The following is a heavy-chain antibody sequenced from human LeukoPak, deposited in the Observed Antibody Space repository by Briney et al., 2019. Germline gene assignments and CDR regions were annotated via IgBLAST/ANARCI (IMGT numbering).Heavy chain of an antibody. CDR3: ARGNSVAGTYYFDY. D-gene: IGHD6-19*01. CDR2: INAGNGNT. J-gene: IGHJ4*02. V-gene: IGHV1-3*03. Sequence: ASVKVSGKASGYTCTSYAMHWVRQAPGQRLEWMGWINAGNGNTKYSQEFQGRVTITRDTSASTAYMELSSLRSEDMAVYYCARGNSVAGTYYFDYWGQGTLVTVSS. CDR1: GYTCTSYA.